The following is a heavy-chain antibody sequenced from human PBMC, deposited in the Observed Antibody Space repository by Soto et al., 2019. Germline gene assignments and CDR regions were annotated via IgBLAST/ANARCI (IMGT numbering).Heavy chain of an antibody. Sequence: ASVKVSCKASGYTFTSYGISWVRQAPGQGLEWMGWISAYNGNTNYAQKLQGRVTMTTDTSTSTAYMELRSLRSDDTAVYYCARDLLGWELPSHGDWGQGILVTVAS. D-gene: IGHD1-26*01. CDR3: ARDLLGWELPSHGD. J-gene: IGHJ4*02. CDR1: GYTFTSYG. CDR2: ISAYNGNT. V-gene: IGHV1-18*01.